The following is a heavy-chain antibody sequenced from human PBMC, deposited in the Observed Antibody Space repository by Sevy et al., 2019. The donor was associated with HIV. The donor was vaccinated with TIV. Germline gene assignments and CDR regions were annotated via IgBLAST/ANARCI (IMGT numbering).Heavy chain of an antibody. D-gene: IGHD6-13*01. CDR3: TRRKAAQSIFDY. V-gene: IGHV3-49*04. J-gene: IGHJ4*02. CDR2: LKSDVYGGTV. CDR1: GFTFGDYC. Sequence: GGSLRLSCTASGFTFGDYCMSWVRQAPGKGLEWVAFLKSDVYGGTVDDAAYVRGRFVISRDDSKTSAYLQMNDLKTEDTGVYYCTRRKAAQSIFDYWGQGALVTVSS.